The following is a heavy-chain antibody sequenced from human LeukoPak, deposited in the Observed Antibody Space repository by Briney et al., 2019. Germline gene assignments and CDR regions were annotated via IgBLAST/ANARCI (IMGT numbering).Heavy chain of an antibody. Sequence: PGGSLRLSCAASGFTFSSYGMHWVRQAPGKGLEWVAFIRYDGSNKYYADSVKGRFTISRDNTKNTLYLQMNSLRAEDTAVYYCAKAGGMAWNDFGDAFDIWGQGTMVTVSS. J-gene: IGHJ3*02. CDR1: GFTFSSYG. CDR3: AKAGGMAWNDFGDAFDI. CDR2: IRYDGSNK. D-gene: IGHD1-1*01. V-gene: IGHV3-30*02.